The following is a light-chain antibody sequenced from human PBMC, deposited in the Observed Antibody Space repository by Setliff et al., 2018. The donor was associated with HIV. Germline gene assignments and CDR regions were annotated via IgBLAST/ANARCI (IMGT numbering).Light chain of an antibody. V-gene: IGLV2-14*01. J-gene: IGLJ3*02. CDR2: EVR. CDR1: SSDVATYNY. CDR3: SSYTTSSTWV. Sequence: QSVLTQPASVSGSPGQSITISCIGTSSDVATYNYVSWYQQHPGKAPKLIIYEVRNRPSSVSNRFSGSKSGITASLTISGLQAVDEAEYYCSSYTTSSTWVFGGGTKVTVL.